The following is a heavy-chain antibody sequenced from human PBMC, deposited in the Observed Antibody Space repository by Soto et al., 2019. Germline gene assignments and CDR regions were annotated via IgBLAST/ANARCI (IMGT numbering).Heavy chain of an antibody. V-gene: IGHV1-18*01. CDR3: AREGSWPYYYYGMDV. J-gene: IGHJ6*02. CDR2: ISAYNGDT. CDR1: GYTFTTYG. D-gene: IGHD6-13*01. Sequence: QVQLVQSGDEVKKPGASVKVSCKASGYTFTTYGISWVRQAPGQGLEWMGWISAYNGDTKYAQNVQDRVSMTTDTRTRTASMELRSLRSDGTAVYYCAREGSWPYYYYGMDVWGQGTTVTVSS.